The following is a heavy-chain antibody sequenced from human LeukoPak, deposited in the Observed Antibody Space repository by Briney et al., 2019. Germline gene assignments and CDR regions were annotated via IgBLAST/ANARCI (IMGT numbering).Heavy chain of an antibody. CDR2: ISGSGGST. CDR3: AKDSKRWLQLTRIDY. D-gene: IGHD5-24*01. CDR1: GFTFSSYA. V-gene: IGHV3-23*01. J-gene: IGHJ4*02. Sequence: GGSLRLSCAASGFTFSSYAMSWVRQAPGKGLEWVSAISGSGGSTYYADSVKGRFTISRDNSKNTLYLQMNSLRAEDTAVYYCAKDSKRWLQLTRIDYWGQGTLVTVSS.